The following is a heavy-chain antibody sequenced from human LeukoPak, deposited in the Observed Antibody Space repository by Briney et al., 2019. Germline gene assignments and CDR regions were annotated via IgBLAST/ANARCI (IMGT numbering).Heavy chain of an antibody. CDR3: ARVVIRVVPAAHDAFDI. CDR1: GYTFPSYD. D-gene: IGHD2-2*01. Sequence: SVTVSCKASGYTFPSYDINWVRQATGQGLEWMGWMNPNSGNTGYAQKFQGRVTITRNTSISTAYMELSSLRSEDTAVYYCARVVIRVVPAAHDAFDIWGQGTMVTVSS. CDR2: MNPNSGNT. V-gene: IGHV1-8*03. J-gene: IGHJ3*02.